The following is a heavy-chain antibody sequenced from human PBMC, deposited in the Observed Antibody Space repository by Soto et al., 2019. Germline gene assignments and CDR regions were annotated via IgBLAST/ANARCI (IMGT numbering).Heavy chain of an antibody. Sequence: QLQLQESGPGLVKPSETLSLTCTVSGGSVSSSNYVWGWIRQPPGKGPVWIGSIYESGDTYYNAPLRSRVIMSVVTSRNQFSLRLSSVTAADTAMYYCVRPRNHGFDIWGQGTMVTVSS. CDR3: VRPRNHGFDI. J-gene: IGHJ3*02. CDR2: IYESGDT. CDR1: GGSVSSSNYV. V-gene: IGHV4-39*01.